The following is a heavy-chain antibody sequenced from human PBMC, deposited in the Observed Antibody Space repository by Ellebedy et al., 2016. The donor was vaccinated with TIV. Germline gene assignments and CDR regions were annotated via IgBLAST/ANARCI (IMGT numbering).Heavy chain of an antibody. CDR1: GGSIISTNW. D-gene: IGHD5-24*01. J-gene: IGHJ5*02. Sequence: MPSETLSLTCAVSGGSIISTNWWSWVRQPPGKGLEWIGEIYHSGSTTYNPSLKSRVTISVDTSKNQFSLKLSSVTAADTAVYYCASGRWLPLPGSWGQGTLVTVSS. V-gene: IGHV4-4*02. CDR3: ASGRWLPLPGS. CDR2: IYHSGST.